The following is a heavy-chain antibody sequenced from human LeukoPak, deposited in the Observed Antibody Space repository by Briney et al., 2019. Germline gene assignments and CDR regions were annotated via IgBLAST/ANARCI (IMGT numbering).Heavy chain of an antibody. CDR1: GFTFSSYS. CDR3: VRDPYSVRNDY. D-gene: IGHD1-14*01. Sequence: GGSLRLSCAASGFTFSSYSLNWVRQAPGKGLEWVSCISGSSSNIYYTDSVKGRFTISRDNAKNSLYLQMNSLRVEDTAIYYCVRDPYSVRNDYWGQGTLVTVSS. J-gene: IGHJ4*02. CDR2: ISGSSSNI. V-gene: IGHV3-21*01.